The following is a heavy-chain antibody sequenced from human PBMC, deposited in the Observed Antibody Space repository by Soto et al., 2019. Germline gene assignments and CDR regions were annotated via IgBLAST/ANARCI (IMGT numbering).Heavy chain of an antibody. CDR1: GYTFTGYY. J-gene: IGHJ4*02. Sequence: QVQLVQSGAEVEKPGASVKVSCKASGYTFTGYYMHWVRQAPGQGLEWMGWINPNSGGTKYAQKFQGRVTLTRDTSLSTAYMELNSLRSDDTAVYYCAREAGPLDYWGQGTLVTVSS. V-gene: IGHV1-2*02. CDR3: AREAGPLDY. CDR2: INPNSGGT.